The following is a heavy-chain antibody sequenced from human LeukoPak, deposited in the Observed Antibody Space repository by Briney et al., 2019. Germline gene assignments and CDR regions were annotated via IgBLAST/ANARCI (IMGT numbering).Heavy chain of an antibody. CDR2: IWHDGKNK. Sequence: GGSLRLSCAASGFTLRSYGMHWVRQASGKGLECVAVIWHDGKNKYYADSVKGRFTVSRDNSKNTLYLQMDSLRVEDTAVYYCARDRGSNDPIDYWGQGTLVTVSS. CDR3: ARDRGSNDPIDY. D-gene: IGHD2-15*01. J-gene: IGHJ4*02. CDR1: GFTLRSYG. V-gene: IGHV3-33*01.